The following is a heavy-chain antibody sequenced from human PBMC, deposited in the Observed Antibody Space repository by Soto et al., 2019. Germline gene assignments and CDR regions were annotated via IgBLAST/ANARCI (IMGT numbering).Heavy chain of an antibody. CDR2: INAGNGNT. Sequence: ASVKVSCKASGYTFTSYAMHWVRQAPGQRLEWMGWINAGNGNTKYSQKFQGRVTITRDTSASTAYMELSSLRSEDTAVYYCARYYDFWSSYDHQTYYYYMDVWGKGTTVTVSS. J-gene: IGHJ6*03. CDR1: GYTFTSYA. V-gene: IGHV1-3*01. CDR3: ARYYDFWSSYDHQTYYYYMDV. D-gene: IGHD3-3*01.